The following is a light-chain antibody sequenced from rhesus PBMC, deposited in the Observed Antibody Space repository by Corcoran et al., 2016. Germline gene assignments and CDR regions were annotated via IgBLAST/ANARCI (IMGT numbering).Light chain of an antibody. J-gene: IGKJ4*01. CDR2: YAS. V-gene: IGKV1-66*01. CDR3: QQYNNSPLT. CDR1: QGINNY. Sequence: DIQMTHSPSSLSASVGDRVTITCRASQGINNYLSWYQQKPVKAPNPLHYYASSLETGVPSRFSGSRARTDYTLTISSLQPEDIATYYCQQYNNSPLTFGGGTKVEIK.